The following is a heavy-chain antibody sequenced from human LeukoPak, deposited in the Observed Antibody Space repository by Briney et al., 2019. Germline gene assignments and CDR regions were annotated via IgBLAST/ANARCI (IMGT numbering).Heavy chain of an antibody. V-gene: IGHV4-31*03. CDR2: IYYSGST. CDR1: GASISSGGYY. Sequence: TSETLSLTCTVSGASISSGGYYWSWFRQHPGKGLEWIGYIYYSGSTYYNPSLKSRVTISVDTSKNQFSLKLSSVTAADTAVYYCARDLNWFDPWGQGTLVTVSS. J-gene: IGHJ5*02. CDR3: ARDLNWFDP.